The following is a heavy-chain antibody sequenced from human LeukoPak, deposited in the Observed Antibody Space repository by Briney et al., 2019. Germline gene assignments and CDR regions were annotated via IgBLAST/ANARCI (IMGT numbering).Heavy chain of an antibody. Sequence: GGSLRLFCAVSGFTVSGDYMSWVRQAPGKGLEWVSVIYADFDNTDYADSVKGRFTISRDNSKNTLYLHMNSLRVEDTATYFCARAPTIVVGPTWGQGTLVTVSS. CDR1: GFTVSGDY. V-gene: IGHV3-53*01. D-gene: IGHD2-2*01. CDR3: ARAPTIVVGPT. CDR2: IYADFDNT. J-gene: IGHJ4*02.